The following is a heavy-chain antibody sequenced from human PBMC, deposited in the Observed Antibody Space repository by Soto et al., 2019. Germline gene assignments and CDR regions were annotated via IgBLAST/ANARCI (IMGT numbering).Heavy chain of an antibody. J-gene: IGHJ4*02. CDR3: AAPYGSGSYYNGFDY. CDR2: IIPSFGTA. V-gene: IGHV1-69*12. D-gene: IGHD3-10*01. Sequence: QVQLVQSGAEVKKPGSSVKVSCKASGGTFSSYAISWVRQAPGQGLEWMGGIIPSFGTANYAQKFQGRVTITADESTSPAYMELSSLRSEDTAVYYCAAPYGSGSYYNGFDYWGQGTLVSVSS. CDR1: GGTFSSYA.